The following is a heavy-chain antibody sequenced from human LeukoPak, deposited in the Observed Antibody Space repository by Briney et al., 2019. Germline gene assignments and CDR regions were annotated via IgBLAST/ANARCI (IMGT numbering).Heavy chain of an antibody. D-gene: IGHD2-21*01. Sequence: ASVKVSCNASGYTFTSYDINWVRQATGQGLEWMGWMNPNSGNTGYAQKFKGRVTMTRNTSISTAYMELSSLRSEDTAVYYCARGVAQPYSTGYYYYMDVWGKGTTVTVSS. J-gene: IGHJ6*03. V-gene: IGHV1-8*01. CDR3: ARGVAQPYSTGYYYYMDV. CDR2: MNPNSGNT. CDR1: GYTFTSYD.